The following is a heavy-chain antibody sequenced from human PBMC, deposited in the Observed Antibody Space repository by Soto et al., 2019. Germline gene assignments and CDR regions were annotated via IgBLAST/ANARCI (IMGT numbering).Heavy chain of an antibody. J-gene: IGHJ4*02. Sequence: PGESLKISCKCSGYNFANYWIGWVRQMPGKGLEWMGIIYPGNSDTRYSPSFQGQVTISADTSISTAYLEWSSLKASDTAIYYCARHVYYDVLKKNYWGQGTLVTVSS. CDR3: ARHVYYDVLKKNY. D-gene: IGHD3-9*01. CDR1: GYNFANYW. CDR2: IYPGNSDT. V-gene: IGHV5-51*01.